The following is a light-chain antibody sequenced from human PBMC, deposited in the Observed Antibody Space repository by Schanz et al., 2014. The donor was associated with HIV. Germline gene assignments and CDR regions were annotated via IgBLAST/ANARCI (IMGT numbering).Light chain of an antibody. CDR2: WAS. J-gene: IGKJ1*01. CDR3: QQYGSSWT. V-gene: IGKV4-1*01. Sequence: DIVMTQSPDSLAVSLGERATINCKSSQSVLYSSNNENYLAWYQQKPGQPPKLLIYWASSRQSGVPDRFSGSGSGTDFTLTISSLQSEDFAVYYCQQYGSSWTFGQGTKVEIK. CDR1: QSVLYSSNNENY.